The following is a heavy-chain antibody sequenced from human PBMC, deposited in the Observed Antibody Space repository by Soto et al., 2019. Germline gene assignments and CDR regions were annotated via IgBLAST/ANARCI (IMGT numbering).Heavy chain of an antibody. CDR2: ISAYNGNT. Sequence: QVQLVQSGAEVKKPGASVKVSCKASGYTFTSYNISWVRQAPGQGLEWKGWISAYNGNTNYAQKLQGRVTMTTDTSTSTAYMELRNLISDDTAVYYCARDGGSDYYFYYGMDVWGQGTTVTVSS. CDR3: ARDGGSDYYFYYGMDV. D-gene: IGHD2-15*01. CDR1: GYTFTSYN. J-gene: IGHJ6*02. V-gene: IGHV1-18*01.